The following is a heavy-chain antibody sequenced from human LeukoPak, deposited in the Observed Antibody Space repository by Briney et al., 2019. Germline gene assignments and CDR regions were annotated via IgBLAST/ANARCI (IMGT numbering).Heavy chain of an antibody. J-gene: IGHJ4*02. CDR2: ISYDGGNK. CDR1: GFTFSDYG. V-gene: IGHV3-30*18. D-gene: IGHD3-10*01. CDR3: AKVFEVRGARRPKDY. Sequence: PGRSLRLSCAASGFTFSDYGMHWVRQAPGKGLEWVGLISYDGGNKFYADSVRDRFTISRDNSKNTLFLQMNSLRIEETAVYYCAKVFEVRGARRPKDYWGQGTLVIVSS.